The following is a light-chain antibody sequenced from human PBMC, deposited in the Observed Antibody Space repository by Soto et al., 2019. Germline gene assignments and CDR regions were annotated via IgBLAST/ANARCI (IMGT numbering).Light chain of an antibody. CDR2: DIS. V-gene: IGKV3-11*01. J-gene: IGKJ4*01. CDR3: QQRSDWPLT. Sequence: DIILTQSPATLSVSPGERATLSCSASQNIGRYLAWYQQKVGQAPRLLIYDISYRAMGIRARFSGSGSGTDFTLTISNIEPEDYAVYYCQQRSDWPLTFGGGTTVEIK. CDR1: QNIGRY.